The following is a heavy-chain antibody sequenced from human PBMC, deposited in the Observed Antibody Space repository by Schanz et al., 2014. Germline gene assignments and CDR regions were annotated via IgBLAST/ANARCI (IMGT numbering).Heavy chain of an antibody. J-gene: IGHJ6*01. Sequence: QVQLVQSGAEVKKPGASVKVSCKACGGTLDTYKISWVRQAPGQGLEWMGRIIPFLAVSNYAHIIQGRVTFSADRAKSTVHMDVRNLRSEDTGLYYSARAERGDAYPLNTCPMDGWGHRTTVIVTS. CDR1: GGTLDTYK. CDR2: IIPFLAVS. D-gene: IGHD3-10*01. CDR3: ARAERGDAYPLNTCPMDG. V-gene: IGHV1-69*04.